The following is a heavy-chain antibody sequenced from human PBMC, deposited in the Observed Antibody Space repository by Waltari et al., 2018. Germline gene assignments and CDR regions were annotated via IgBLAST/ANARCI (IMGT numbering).Heavy chain of an antibody. V-gene: IGHV6-1*01. J-gene: IGHJ4*02. Sequence: VQLQESGPGRVKRPQTLPLTCAISGDAFSNAGWNWNGQFPSRGLEWLGRTYYKSKWNIDYAGTVQSRININADPSKNQVSLHLNSVTPEDTAVYYCTRGWLRTGFDYWGQGISVTVSS. CDR2: TYYKSKWNI. CDR3: TRGWLRTGFDY. CDR1: GDAFSNAG. D-gene: IGHD5-12*01.